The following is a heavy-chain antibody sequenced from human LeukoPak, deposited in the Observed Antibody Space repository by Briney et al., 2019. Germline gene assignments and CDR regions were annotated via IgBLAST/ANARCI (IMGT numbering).Heavy chain of an antibody. J-gene: IGHJ4*02. V-gene: IGHV1-69*13. CDR2: IIPIFTTA. CDR3: ARVGGSGSYTSHYFDY. D-gene: IGHD3-10*01. CDR1: GGTFSSYA. Sequence: GASVKVSCKASGGTFSSYAISWVRQAPGQGLEWMGGIIPIFTTANHAQKFQGRVTITADESTSTAYMELSSLRSEDTAVNYCARVGGSGSYTSHYFDYWGQGTLVTVSS.